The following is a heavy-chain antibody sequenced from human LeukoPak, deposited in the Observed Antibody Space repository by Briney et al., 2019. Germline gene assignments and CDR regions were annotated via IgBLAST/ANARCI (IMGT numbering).Heavy chain of an antibody. J-gene: IGHJ6*02. Sequence: ASVKVSCKASGYTFTGYYMHWVRQAPGQGLEWMGRINPNSGGTNYAQKFQGRVTMTRDTSISTAYMELSRLRSDDTAVYYCARDRCSSTSCYRPYYYGMDVWGQGTTVTVSS. CDR3: ARDRCSSTSCYRPYYYGMDV. CDR2: INPNSGGT. CDR1: GYTFTGYY. V-gene: IGHV1-2*06. D-gene: IGHD2-2*01.